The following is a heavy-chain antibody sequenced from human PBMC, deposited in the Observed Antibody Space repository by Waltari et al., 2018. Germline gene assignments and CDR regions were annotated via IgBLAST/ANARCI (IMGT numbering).Heavy chain of an antibody. Sequence: EMQLLVSGGGLAQQGGSVRPSRAAAGFTLTSYTLNWVRRAPGRGLEWVSLMGGRCYLDYADSVKCRFTSSSENSKNSVFLQMDSLGAEDTAVYYCAKDEGNRRAPTFGMDVWGRGTTVIVS. CDR2: MGGRCYL. V-gene: IGHV3-23*01. CDR3: AKDEGNRRAPTFGMDV. D-gene: IGHD3-16*01. CDR1: GFTLTSYT. J-gene: IGHJ6*02.